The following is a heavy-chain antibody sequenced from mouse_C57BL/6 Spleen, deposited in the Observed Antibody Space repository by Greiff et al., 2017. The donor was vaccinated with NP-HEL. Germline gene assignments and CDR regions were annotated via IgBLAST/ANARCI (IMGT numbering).Heavy chain of an antibody. CDR1: GFTFSDYY. V-gene: IGHV5-16*01. CDR2: INYDGSST. J-gene: IGHJ4*01. CDR3: ARDLYYDYDGHYYAMDY. D-gene: IGHD2-4*01. Sequence: EVQLVESEGGLVQPGSSMKLSCTASGFTFSDYYMAWVRQVPEKGLEWVANINYDGSSTYYLDSLKSRFIISRDNAKNILYLQMSSLKSEDTATYYCARDLYYDYDGHYYAMDYWGQGTSVTVSS.